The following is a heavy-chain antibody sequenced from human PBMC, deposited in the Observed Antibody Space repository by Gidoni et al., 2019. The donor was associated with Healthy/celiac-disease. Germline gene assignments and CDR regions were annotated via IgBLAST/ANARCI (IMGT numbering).Heavy chain of an antibody. D-gene: IGHD2-21*01. V-gene: IGHV3-48*02. Sequence: EVQLVESGGGLVQPGGSLRLSCAASGFTFSSYSMNWVRQAPGKGLEWVSYISSSSSTIYYADSVKGRFTISRDNAKNSLYLQMNSLRDEDTAVYYCASDSLHIVGGAFDIWGQGTMVTVSS. CDR3: ASDSLHIVGGAFDI. J-gene: IGHJ3*02. CDR1: GFTFSSYS. CDR2: ISSSSSTI.